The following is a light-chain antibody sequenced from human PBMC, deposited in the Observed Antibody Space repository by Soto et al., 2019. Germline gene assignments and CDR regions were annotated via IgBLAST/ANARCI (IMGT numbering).Light chain of an antibody. V-gene: IGKV3-15*01. Sequence: EIVMTQSPATLSVSPGERATLSCRASQSVGNNLAWYQQKPGQAPRLLICGAVTRATGIPARFSGSGSGTDFTLTINSLEPEDFAVYYCQQRSNWPSITFGQGTRLEIK. CDR3: QQRSNWPSIT. J-gene: IGKJ5*01. CDR1: QSVGNN. CDR2: GAV.